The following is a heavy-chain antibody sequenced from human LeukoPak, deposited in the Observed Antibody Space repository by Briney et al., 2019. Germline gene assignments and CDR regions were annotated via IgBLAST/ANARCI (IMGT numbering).Heavy chain of an antibody. D-gene: IGHD3-22*01. CDR2: ISGSGGST. Sequence: GGSLRLSCAASGFTFSSYAMSWVRQAPGKGLEWVSAISGSGGSTYYADSVKGRFTISRDNSKNTLYLQMNSLRAEDTAVYYCAKDVPYYYDSSGRLDYFDYWGQGTLVTVSS. J-gene: IGHJ4*02. CDR1: GFTFSSYA. CDR3: AKDVPYYYDSSGRLDYFDY. V-gene: IGHV3-23*01.